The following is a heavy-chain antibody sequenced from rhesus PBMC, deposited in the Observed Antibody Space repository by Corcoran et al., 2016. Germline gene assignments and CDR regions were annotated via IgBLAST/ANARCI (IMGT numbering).Heavy chain of an antibody. Sequence: QVQLQESGPGLVKPSETLSLTCTVSAAPVSTYWWIWIRQPPGKGMEWIGEMNGNSGSTNYKPSLKSRGTISSDTSKNQFSLILSSVTSADSALYFCTTLIASWGQGVLVTVSS. J-gene: IGHJ4*01. V-gene: IGHV4-80*01. CDR2: MNGNSGST. CDR1: AAPVSTYW. CDR3: TTLIAS.